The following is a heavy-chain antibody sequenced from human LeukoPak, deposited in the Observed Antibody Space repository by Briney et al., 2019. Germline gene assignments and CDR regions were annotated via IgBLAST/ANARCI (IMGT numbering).Heavy chain of an antibody. J-gene: IGHJ4*02. CDR3: ARVATYYGSGTHDY. CDR1: GGSISSYY. V-gene: IGHV4-4*07. Sequence: SETLSLTCTVSGGSISSYYWSWIRQPAGKGLEWIGRIYTSGSTNYNPSLKSRVTMSVDTSKNQFSLKLSSVTAADTAVYYCARVATYYGSGTHDYWGQGTLVTVSS. CDR2: IYTSGST. D-gene: IGHD3-10*01.